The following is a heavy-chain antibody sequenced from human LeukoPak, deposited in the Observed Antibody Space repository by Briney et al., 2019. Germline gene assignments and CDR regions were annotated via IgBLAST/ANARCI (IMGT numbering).Heavy chain of an antibody. D-gene: IGHD3-22*01. Sequence: ASVKVSCKASGYTFTTYGISWVRQAPGQGLEWMGWICAYNGNTNYAQKFQGRVTMTTDTSTRTAYMELRSLRSDDTAMYYCARAHGYDSSGYSEAYFDYWGQGTLVIVSS. V-gene: IGHV1-18*01. CDR2: ICAYNGNT. CDR3: ARAHGYDSSGYSEAYFDY. CDR1: GYTFTTYG. J-gene: IGHJ4*02.